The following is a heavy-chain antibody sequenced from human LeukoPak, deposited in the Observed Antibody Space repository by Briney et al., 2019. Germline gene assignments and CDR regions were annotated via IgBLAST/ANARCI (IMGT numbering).Heavy chain of an antibody. CDR2: ISGSGGST. D-gene: IGHD4-23*01. V-gene: IGHV3-23*01. CDR1: GFTFSSYA. J-gene: IGHJ5*02. Sequence: GGSLRLSCAATGFTFSSYAMSWVRQAPGKGLEWVSAISGSGGSTYYADSVKGRFTISRDNSKSTLYLQMNSLRAEDTAVYYCAKGLDYGGSNWFDPWGQGTLVTVSS. CDR3: AKGLDYGGSNWFDP.